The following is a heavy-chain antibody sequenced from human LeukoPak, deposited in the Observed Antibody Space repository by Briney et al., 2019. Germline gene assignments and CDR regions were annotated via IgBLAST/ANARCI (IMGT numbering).Heavy chain of an antibody. D-gene: IGHD5-18*01. V-gene: IGHV4-39*07. J-gene: IGHJ4*02. CDR1: GGSIYSSTYY. Sequence: PSETLSLTCTVSGGSIYSSTYYWAWIRQPPGKGLEWIGNIHYTGSTHFNPSLKSRLTISVDTSKNQFSLRLSSVTAADTAVYYCARDFGLRGYSYGSLDYWGQGTLVTVSS. CDR2: IHYTGST. CDR3: ARDFGLRGYSYGSLDY.